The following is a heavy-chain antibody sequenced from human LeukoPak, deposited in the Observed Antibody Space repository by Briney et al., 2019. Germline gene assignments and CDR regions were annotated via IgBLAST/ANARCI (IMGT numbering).Heavy chain of an antibody. CDR3: ARAIYYYDSSGCWGDAFDI. V-gene: IGHV1-2*02. CDR1: GYTFTGYY. D-gene: IGHD3-22*01. J-gene: IGHJ3*02. CDR2: INPNSGGT. Sequence: ASVKVSCKASGYTFTGYYMHWVRRAPGQGLEWMGWINPNSGGTNYAQKFQGRVTMTRDTSISTAYMELSRLRSDDTAVYYCARAIYYYDSSGCWGDAFDIWGQGTMVTVSS.